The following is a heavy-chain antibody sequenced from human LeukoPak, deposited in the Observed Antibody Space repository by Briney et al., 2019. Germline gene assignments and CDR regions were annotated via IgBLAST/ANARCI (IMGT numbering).Heavy chain of an antibody. Sequence: KPGGSLRLSCAASGFTFTSYSMNWVRQAPGKGLEWVSSISSSSNYIYYADSVKGRFTISRDNAKNSLYLQMNSLRAEDTAVYYCAGEPGDSSGWSEWGQGTLVTVSS. CDR2: ISSSSNYI. V-gene: IGHV3-21*01. D-gene: IGHD6-19*01. CDR1: GFTFTSYS. J-gene: IGHJ4*02. CDR3: AGEPGDSSGWSE.